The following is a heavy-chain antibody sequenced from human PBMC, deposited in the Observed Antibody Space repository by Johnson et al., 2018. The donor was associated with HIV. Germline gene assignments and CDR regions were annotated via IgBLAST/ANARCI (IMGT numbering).Heavy chain of an antibody. J-gene: IGHJ3*02. D-gene: IGHD5-18*01. Sequence: QLQLVESGGGVVQPGRSLRLSCAASGFTFSSYGMHWVRQAPGKGLEWVAVISYDGSNKYYADSVKGRFTISRDNSKNTHYLQMNSLRTEDTAVYYCARDQRGGYSYGDAFDIWGQGTLVTVSS. CDR3: ARDQRGGYSYGDAFDI. CDR1: GFTFSSYG. CDR2: ISYDGSNK. V-gene: IGHV3-30*03.